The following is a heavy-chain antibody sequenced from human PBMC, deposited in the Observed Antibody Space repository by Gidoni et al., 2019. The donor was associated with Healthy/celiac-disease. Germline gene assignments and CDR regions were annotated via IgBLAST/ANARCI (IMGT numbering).Heavy chain of an antibody. J-gene: IGHJ6*02. CDR1: GFTFSSYG. V-gene: IGHV3-30*18. CDR3: AKDWDIVVVPAVMGGMDV. Sequence: QVQLVESGGGVVQPGRSLRLSCAASGFTFSSYGLPWVRQAPGKGLEWVAVISYDGSNKYYADSVKGRFTISRDNSKNTLYLQMNSLRAEDTAVYYCAKDWDIVVVPAVMGGMDVWGQGTTVTVSS. CDR2: ISYDGSNK. D-gene: IGHD2-2*01.